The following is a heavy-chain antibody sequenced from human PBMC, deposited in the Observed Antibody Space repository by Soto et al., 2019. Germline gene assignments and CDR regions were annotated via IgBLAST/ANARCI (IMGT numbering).Heavy chain of an antibody. CDR3: ATGTASYYFDS. Sequence: VQLLESGGGLVQPGGSLRLSCAASGFTFDTYAISWVRQAPGRGLEWVSAISGSGATTYYADAVEGRFTISRDNSKNTLYLHIGSLRVDDTTIYYCATGTASYYFDSWGQGAPVTVSS. J-gene: IGHJ4*02. CDR2: ISGSGATT. V-gene: IGHV3-23*01. CDR1: GFTFDTYA.